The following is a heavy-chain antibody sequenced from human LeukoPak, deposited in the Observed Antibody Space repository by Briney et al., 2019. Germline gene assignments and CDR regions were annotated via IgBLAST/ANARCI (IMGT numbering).Heavy chain of an antibody. CDR1: EFTFSNHA. V-gene: IGHV3-23*01. Sequence: PGGSLRLSCAASEFTFSNHAMSWVRQAPGKGLEWVSAISGGGVDTYYADSVKGRFTISRDNSKNTLYLQMNSLRAEDTAVYYCAKRGESCSSTNCLKYYFDYWGQGTLVTVSS. D-gene: IGHD2-2*01. CDR2: ISGGGVDT. CDR3: AKRGESCSSTNCLKYYFDY. J-gene: IGHJ4*02.